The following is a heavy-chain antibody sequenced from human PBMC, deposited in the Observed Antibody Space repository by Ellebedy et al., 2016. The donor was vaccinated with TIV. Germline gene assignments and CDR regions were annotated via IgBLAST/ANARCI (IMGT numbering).Heavy chain of an antibody. J-gene: IGHJ6*02. Sequence: GGSLRLSCAASGFTFTSYGIHWVRQAPGKGLDWVAVIWYDGSNKYYADSVKGRFTISRDNSKNTLDLQMNSLRAEDTAVYYCARAIAVAGTHPQDLYYYYYYGMDVWGQGTTVTVSS. CDR3: ARAIAVAGTHPQDLYYYYYYGMDV. D-gene: IGHD6-19*01. CDR2: IWYDGSNK. V-gene: IGHV3-33*01. CDR1: GFTFTSYG.